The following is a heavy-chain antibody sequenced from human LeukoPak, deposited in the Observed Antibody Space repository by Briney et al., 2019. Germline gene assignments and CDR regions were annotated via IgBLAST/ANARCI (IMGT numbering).Heavy chain of an antibody. J-gene: IGHJ5*02. V-gene: IGHV3-21*01. CDR1: GFTFSSYS. CDR2: ISSSNSYI. CDR3: ARASHYDILTGYYFNWFDP. D-gene: IGHD3-9*01. Sequence: GGSLRLSCAASGFTFSSYSMNWVRQAPGKGLEWVSSISSSNSYIYYADSVKGRFTISRDNAKNSLYLQMNSLRAEDTAVYYCARASHYDILTGYYFNWFDPWGQGTLVTVSS.